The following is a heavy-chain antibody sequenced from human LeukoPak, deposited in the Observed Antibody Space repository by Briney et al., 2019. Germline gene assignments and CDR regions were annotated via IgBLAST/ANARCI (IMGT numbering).Heavy chain of an antibody. CDR2: IIPILGIA. D-gene: IGHD1-26*01. CDR3: ARSYSGSYFDY. CDR1: GGTFSSYA. V-gene: IGHV1-69*04. Sequence: ASVKVSCKASGGTFSSYAISWVRQAPGQGLEWMGRIIPILGIANYAQKFQGRVTITADKSTSTAYMELSSLRSEDTAVYYCARSYSGSYFDYWGQGTLVTVFS. J-gene: IGHJ4*02.